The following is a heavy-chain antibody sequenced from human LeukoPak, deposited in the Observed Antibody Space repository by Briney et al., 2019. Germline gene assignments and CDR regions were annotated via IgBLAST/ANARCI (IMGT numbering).Heavy chain of an antibody. CDR1: GYTFTGYY. Sequence: ASVKVSCKASGYTFTGYYMHWVRQAPGQGLEWMGWINPNSGGTNYAQKFQGWVTMTRDTSSSTAYMELSRLRSDATAVYYCAGDPPGENNGSYYYYYGMDVWGQGTTVTVSS. CDR2: INPNSGGT. CDR3: AGDPPGENNGSYYYYYGMDV. D-gene: IGHD3-10*01. V-gene: IGHV1-2*04. J-gene: IGHJ6*02.